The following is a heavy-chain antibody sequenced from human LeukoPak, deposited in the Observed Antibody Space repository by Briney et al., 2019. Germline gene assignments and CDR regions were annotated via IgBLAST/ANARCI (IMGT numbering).Heavy chain of an antibody. Sequence: ASVKVSCKASGYTFTSYYMHWVRQAPGQGLEWMGIINPSGGSTSYAQKFQGRVTMTRDMSTSTVYMELSSLRSEDMAVYYCARARGVDYYMDVWGKGTTVTVSS. V-gene: IGHV1-46*01. D-gene: IGHD6-6*01. CDR1: GYTFTSYY. CDR2: INPSGGST. J-gene: IGHJ6*03. CDR3: ARARGVDYYMDV.